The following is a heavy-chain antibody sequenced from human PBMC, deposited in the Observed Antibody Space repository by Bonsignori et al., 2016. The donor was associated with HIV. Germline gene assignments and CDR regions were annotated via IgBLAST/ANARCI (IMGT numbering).Heavy chain of an antibody. D-gene: IGHD3-22*01. Sequence: GGSLRLSCAASGFSVSSNYMSWVRQAPGKGLEWLSVIYTGDNTYYADSVKGRFTISRDNSKNTLFLQMNSLRADDTAVYYCARDYDSSGDYFTPLAYWGQGTLVTVSS. CDR1: GFSVSSNY. CDR2: IYTGDNT. CDR3: ARDYDSSGDYFTPLAY. V-gene: IGHV3-53*01. J-gene: IGHJ4*01.